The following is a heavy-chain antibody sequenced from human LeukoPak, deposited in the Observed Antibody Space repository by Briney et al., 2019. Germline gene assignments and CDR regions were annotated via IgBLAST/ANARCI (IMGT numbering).Heavy chain of an antibody. V-gene: IGHV3-7*01. J-gene: IGHJ4*02. CDR2: IKQDGSER. Sequence: QPGGSLRLSCAASGFTFSSYWMSWVRQAPGRGLEWVANIKQDGSERYYVDSVKGRFIISRDNAKTSLHLQMNSLRAEDTAMYYCARDWGDGQMGPWRYWGQGILVIVSS. D-gene: IGHD5-24*01. CDR3: ARDWGDGQMGPWRY. CDR1: GFTFSSYW.